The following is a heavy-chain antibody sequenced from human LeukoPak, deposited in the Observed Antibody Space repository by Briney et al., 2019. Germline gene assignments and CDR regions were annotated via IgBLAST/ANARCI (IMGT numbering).Heavy chain of an antibody. CDR2: IYHSGST. CDR1: GGSISSGGYS. Sequence: SETLSLTCAVSGGSISSGGYSWSWIRQPPGKGLEWIGYIYHSGSTYYNPSLKSRVTISVHRSKNQFSLKLSSVTAADTAVYYCARVSSGSYYDWYFDLWGRGTLVTVSS. D-gene: IGHD1-26*01. CDR3: ARVSSGSYYDWYFDL. V-gene: IGHV4-30-2*01. J-gene: IGHJ2*01.